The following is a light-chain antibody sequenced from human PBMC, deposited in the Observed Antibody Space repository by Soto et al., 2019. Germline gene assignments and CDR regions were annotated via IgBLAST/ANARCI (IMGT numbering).Light chain of an antibody. CDR1: SRDVGTYDL. V-gene: IGLV2-23*01. CDR2: EGS. CDR3: CSYAGVSSSVV. J-gene: IGLJ2*01. Sequence: QSVLTQPASVSGSPGQSITISCTGTSRDVGTYDLVSWYQKHPGKAPKLIIYEGSERPSGVSDRFSASKSGSTASLTISGLQAEDEAEYYCCSYAGVSSSVVFGGGTKLTVL.